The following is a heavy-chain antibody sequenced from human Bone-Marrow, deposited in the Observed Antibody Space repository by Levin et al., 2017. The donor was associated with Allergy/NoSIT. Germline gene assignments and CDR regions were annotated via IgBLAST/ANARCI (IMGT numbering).Heavy chain of an antibody. CDR2: IYYSGST. CDR1: GGSISSSSYY. CDR3: ARYMDKLGLVWSY. V-gene: IGHV4-39*07. D-gene: IGHD6-19*01. Sequence: SETLSLTCTVSGGSISSSSYYWGWIRQPPGKGLEWIGSIYYSGSTYYNPSLKSRVTISVDTSKNQFSLKLSSVTAADTAVYYCARYMDKLGLVWSYWGQGTLVTVSS. J-gene: IGHJ4*02.